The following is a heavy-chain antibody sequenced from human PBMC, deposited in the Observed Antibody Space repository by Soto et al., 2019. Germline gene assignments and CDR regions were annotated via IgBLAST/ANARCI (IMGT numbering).Heavy chain of an antibody. Sequence: ASVKVSCKASGYTFTSYDINWVRQATGQGLEWMGWMNPNSGNTGYAQKFQGRVTMTRNTSISTAYMELSSLRSEDTAVYYCARVGPTTNIYSSSSNVDYWGQGTLVTVYS. V-gene: IGHV1-8*01. CDR2: MNPNSGNT. J-gene: IGHJ4*02. CDR3: ARVGPTTNIYSSSSNVDY. D-gene: IGHD6-6*01. CDR1: GYTFTSYD.